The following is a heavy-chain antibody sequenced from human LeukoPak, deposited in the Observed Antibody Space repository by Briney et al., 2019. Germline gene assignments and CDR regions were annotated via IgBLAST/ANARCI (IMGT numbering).Heavy chain of an antibody. CDR1: GYTFTGYY. V-gene: IGHV1-2*02. CDR3: ARLGVGSSWYYRAPDY. CDR2: INPNSGGT. D-gene: IGHD6-13*01. J-gene: IGHJ4*02. Sequence: ASVKVSCKASGYTFTGYYMHWVRQAPGQGLEWMGWINPNSGGTNYAQKFQGRVTMTRDTSISTAYMELSRLRSDDTAVYYCARLGVGSSWYYRAPDYWGQGTLVTVSS.